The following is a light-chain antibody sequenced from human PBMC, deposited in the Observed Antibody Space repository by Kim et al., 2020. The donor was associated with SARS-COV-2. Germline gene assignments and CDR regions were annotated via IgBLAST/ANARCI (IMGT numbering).Light chain of an antibody. CDR2: GAS. CDR3: QQYNNWPPT. Sequence: EIVMTQSPATLSVSPGERATLSCRASQSVSSNLAWYQQKPGQAPRLLIYGASTRATGIPARFSGSGSGTEFTLTISSLQSEDFAVYYCQQYNNWPPTFGQGTKLET. V-gene: IGKV3-15*01. J-gene: IGKJ2*01. CDR1: QSVSSN.